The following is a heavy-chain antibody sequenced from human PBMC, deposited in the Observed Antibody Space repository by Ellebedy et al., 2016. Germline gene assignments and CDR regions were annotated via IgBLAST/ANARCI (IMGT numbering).Heavy chain of an antibody. Sequence: GESLKISCAASGFTFSSYAMSWVRQAPGKGLEWVSAISGSGGSTYYADSVKGRFTISRDNSKNTLYLQMNSLRAEDTAVYYCAKENCSSTSCYKALDNWFDPWGQGTLVTVSS. J-gene: IGHJ5*02. D-gene: IGHD2-2*02. CDR2: ISGSGGST. CDR1: GFTFSSYA. CDR3: AKENCSSTSCYKALDNWFDP. V-gene: IGHV3-23*01.